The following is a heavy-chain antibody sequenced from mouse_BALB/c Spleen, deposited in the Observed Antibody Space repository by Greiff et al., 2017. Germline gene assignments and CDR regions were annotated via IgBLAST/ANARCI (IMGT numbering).Heavy chain of an antibody. CDR1: GFSLSRYS. D-gene: IGHD2-4*01. J-gene: IGHJ3*01. V-gene: IGHV2-6-4*01. CDR2: IWGGGST. CDR3: ARNGDDYDEGFAY. Sequence: VKLMESGPGLVAPSQSLSITCTVSGFSLSRYSVHWVRQPPGKGLEWLGMIWGGGSTDYNSALKSRLSISKDNSKSQVFLKMNSLQTDDTAMYYCARNGDDYDEGFAYWGQGTLVTVSA.